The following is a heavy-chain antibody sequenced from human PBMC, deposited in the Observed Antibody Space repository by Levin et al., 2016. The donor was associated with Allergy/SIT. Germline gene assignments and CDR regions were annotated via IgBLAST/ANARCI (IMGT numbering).Heavy chain of an antibody. D-gene: IGHD6-19*01. CDR2: IYTSGST. V-gene: IGHV4-61*02. Sequence: WIRQPPGKGLEWIGRIYTSGSTNYNPSLKSRVTISVDTSKNQFSLKLSSVTAADTAVYYCARAGEQWLVGTGLDYWGQGTLVTVSS. J-gene: IGHJ4*02. CDR3: ARAGEQWLVGTGLDY.